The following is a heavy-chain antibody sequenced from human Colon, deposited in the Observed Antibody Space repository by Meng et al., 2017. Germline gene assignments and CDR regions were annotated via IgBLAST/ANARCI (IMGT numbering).Heavy chain of an antibody. V-gene: IGHV4-4*02. CDR2: FFHTGRT. J-gene: IGHJ4*02. Sequence: QVQLQESGPGLVKPSGTLSLTCAVSVGSISSNWWSWVRQPPGKGLEWIGEFFHTGRTNYDPSLKSRVTISVDKSNNQFSLKLTSVTAADTAVYYCARHISILGQRGFDYWGQGTLVTVSS. D-gene: IGHD3/OR15-3a*01. CDR1: VGSISSNW. CDR3: ARHISILGQRGFDY.